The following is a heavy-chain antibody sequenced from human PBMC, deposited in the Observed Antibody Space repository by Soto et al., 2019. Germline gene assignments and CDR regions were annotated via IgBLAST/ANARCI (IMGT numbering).Heavy chain of an antibody. V-gene: IGHV3-9*01. CDR3: AKDWDSGSRRQVHFDY. J-gene: IGHJ4*02. CDR2: ISWNSGSI. CDR1: GFTFDDYA. Sequence: EVQLVESGGGLVQPGRSLRLSCAASGFTFDDYAMHWVRQAPGKGLEWVSGISWNSGSIGYADSVKGRFTISRDNAKNSLYLQMNSLRAEDTALYYCAKDWDSGSRRQVHFDYWGQGTLVTVSS. D-gene: IGHD1-26*01.